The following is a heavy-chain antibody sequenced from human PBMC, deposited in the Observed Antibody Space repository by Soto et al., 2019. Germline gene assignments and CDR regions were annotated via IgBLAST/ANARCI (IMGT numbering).Heavy chain of an antibody. J-gene: IGHJ6*02. CDR3: ARRAAAKINYYYGMDV. D-gene: IGHD6-13*01. CDR2: IYPGDSDT. CDR1: GYSFTSYW. V-gene: IGHV5-51*01. Sequence: PGESLKISCKGSGYSFTSYWIGWVRQMPGKGLEWMGIIYPGDSDTRYSPSFQGQVTISADKSISTAYLQWSSLKASDTAMYYCARRAAAKINYYYGMDVWGQGTTVTVSS.